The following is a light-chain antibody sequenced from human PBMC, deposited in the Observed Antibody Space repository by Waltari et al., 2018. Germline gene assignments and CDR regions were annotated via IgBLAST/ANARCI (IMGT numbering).Light chain of an antibody. CDR3: QQYFTTLT. Sequence: DIVMTQSPDSLAVSLGERASINCTSSQTLLYNSNNKNYLAWYQLKPGQPPKLLIYWASTRQSGVPDRVSGSGSGTDFTLTISSLQAGDVAVYYCQQYFTTLTFGGGTKVELK. CDR2: WAS. V-gene: IGKV4-1*01. J-gene: IGKJ4*01. CDR1: QTLLYNSNNKNY.